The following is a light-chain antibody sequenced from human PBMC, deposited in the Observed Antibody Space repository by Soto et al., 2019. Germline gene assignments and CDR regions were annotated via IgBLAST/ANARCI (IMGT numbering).Light chain of an antibody. CDR1: QSVSSNF. V-gene: IGKV3-20*01. CDR2: GAS. Sequence: EIVLTQSPGTLSLSPGERATLSCRASQSVSSNFLAWYQQKPGQAPRLLIYGASSRATGIPDRFSGSGSGTDFTLTIDRLESEDFAVYFCQQYGDLPWTFGQGTKVDIK. CDR3: QQYGDLPWT. J-gene: IGKJ1*01.